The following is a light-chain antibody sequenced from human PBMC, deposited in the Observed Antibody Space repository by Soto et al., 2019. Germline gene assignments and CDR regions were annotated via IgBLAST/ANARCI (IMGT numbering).Light chain of an antibody. CDR2: EVS. CDR1: SSDVGDYNY. V-gene: IGLV2-8*01. J-gene: IGLJ3*02. CDR3: SSYAGSNNVL. Sequence: QSALTQPPSASGSPGQSVTISCTGTSSDVGDYNYVSWYQQHPGKAPKLMIYEVSKRPSGVPDRFSGSKSGNTASLTVSGLQAEDEAEYYCSSYAGSNNVLFGGGTKLTVL.